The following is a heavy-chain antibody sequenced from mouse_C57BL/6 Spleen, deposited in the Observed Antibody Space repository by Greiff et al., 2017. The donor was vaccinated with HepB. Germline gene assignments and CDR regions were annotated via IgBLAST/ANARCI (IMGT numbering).Heavy chain of an antibody. V-gene: IGHV1-55*01. CDR3: ARERAFYYGSRREFAY. D-gene: IGHD1-1*01. CDR2: IYPGSGST. Sequence: VQLQQPGAELVKPGASVKMSCKASGYTFTSYWITWVKQRPGQGLEWIGDIYPGSGSTNYNEKFKSKATLTVDTSSSTAYMQLSSLTSEDSAVYYCARERAFYYGSRREFAYWGQGTLVTVSA. CDR1: GYTFTSYW. J-gene: IGHJ3*01.